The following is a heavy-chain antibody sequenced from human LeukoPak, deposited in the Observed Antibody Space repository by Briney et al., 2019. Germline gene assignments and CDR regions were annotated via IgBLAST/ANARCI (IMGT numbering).Heavy chain of an antibody. Sequence: GGSLRLSCAASGFTFSDQYMDWVRQAPGKGLEWVSVISGSGDNTYYADSVKGRFTISRDNSKNMLYLQMNSLRAEDTAVYYCAKWKYSNSGIDDYWGQGTLVTVSS. CDR2: ISGSGDNT. CDR3: AKWKYSNSGIDDY. CDR1: GFTFSDQY. J-gene: IGHJ4*02. D-gene: IGHD6-6*01. V-gene: IGHV3-23*01.